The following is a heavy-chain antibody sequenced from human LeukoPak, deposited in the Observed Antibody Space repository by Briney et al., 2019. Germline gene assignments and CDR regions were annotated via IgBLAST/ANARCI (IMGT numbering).Heavy chain of an antibody. CDR1: GGSINNYY. Sequence: SETLSLTCTVSGGSINNYYWSWIRQPPGKGLEWIGNIYYSGSINYNPSFKSRVTISVDTSKNQFSLKLSSVTAADTAVYYCARVTTITAAGTVWGDVFDIWGQGTMVAVSS. CDR2: IYYSGSI. D-gene: IGHD6-13*01. CDR3: ARVTTITAAGTVWGDVFDI. V-gene: IGHV4-59*01. J-gene: IGHJ3*02.